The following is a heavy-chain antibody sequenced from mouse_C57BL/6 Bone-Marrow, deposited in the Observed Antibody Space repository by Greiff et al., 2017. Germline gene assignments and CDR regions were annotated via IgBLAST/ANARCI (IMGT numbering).Heavy chain of an antibody. J-gene: IGHJ1*03. CDR2: ISGGGGNT. V-gene: IGHV5-9*01. Sequence: DVKLVASGGGLVKPGGSLKLSCAASGFTFSSYTMSCVRPTPEQRLQWVAAISGGGGNTYYPDRVKGRFTISTDHAKHILYLLMSSLMSEDTALYYCSRQVTTVLATKYFDVWGTGTTVTVSS. CDR1: GFTFSSYT. CDR3: SRQVTTVLATKYFDV. D-gene: IGHD1-1*01.